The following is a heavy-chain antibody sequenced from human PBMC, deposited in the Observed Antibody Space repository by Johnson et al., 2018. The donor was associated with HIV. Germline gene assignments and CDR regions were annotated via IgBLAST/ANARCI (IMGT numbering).Heavy chain of an antibody. V-gene: IGHV3-11*04. CDR2: ISSSGSTI. D-gene: IGHD1-14*01. CDR3: ATRDPTYRPGAFDL. J-gene: IGHJ3*01. Sequence: QAPGKGLEWVSYISSSGSTIYYADSVKGRFIISRDNAKNSLYLQMNSLRAEDTAVYYCATRDPTYRPGAFDLWGQGTMVTVSS.